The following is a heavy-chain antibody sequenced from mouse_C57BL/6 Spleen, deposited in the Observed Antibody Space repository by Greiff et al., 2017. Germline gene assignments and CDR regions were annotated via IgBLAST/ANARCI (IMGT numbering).Heavy chain of an antibody. V-gene: IGHV1-69*01. CDR3: ARWGVTDGYFDG. Sequence: VQLQQPGAELVMPGASVKLSCKASGYPFTSYWMHWVKQRPGQGLEWIGEIDPSDSYTNYNQKFKGKSTLTVDKSSSTAYMQLSSLTSEDSAVYYCARWGVTDGYFDGWGTGTTVTVSS. J-gene: IGHJ1*03. CDR1: GYPFTSYW. D-gene: IGHD2-2*01. CDR2: IDPSDSYT.